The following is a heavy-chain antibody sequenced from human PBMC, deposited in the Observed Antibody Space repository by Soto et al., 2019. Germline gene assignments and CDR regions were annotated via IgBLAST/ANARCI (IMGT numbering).Heavy chain of an antibody. CDR3: ASRMPPNLRYGMDV. D-gene: IGHD2-2*01. Sequence: QVQLVQSGAEVKKPGSSVKVSCKASGGTFSSYAISWVRQAPGQGLEWMGGIIPIFGTANYAQKFQGRVTITADKSTNTAYMELSSLRSEDTAVYCCASRMPPNLRYGMDVWGQGTTVTVSS. V-gene: IGHV1-69*06. CDR2: IIPIFGTA. CDR1: GGTFSSYA. J-gene: IGHJ6*02.